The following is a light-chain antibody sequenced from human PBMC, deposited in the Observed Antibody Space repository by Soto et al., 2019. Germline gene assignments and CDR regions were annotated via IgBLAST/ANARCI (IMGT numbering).Light chain of an antibody. CDR3: ATWDDSLSGVV. CDR1: SSNIGSNA. V-gene: IGLV1-44*01. CDR2: TND. J-gene: IGLJ2*01. Sequence: QSVVTQPPSASGTPGRRVTISCSGSSSNIGSNAVNWYRQLPGTAPKLLIHTNDQRPSGVPDRFSGSQSGTSASLAISGLQSEDEAEYYCATWDDSLSGVVFGGGTKVTVL.